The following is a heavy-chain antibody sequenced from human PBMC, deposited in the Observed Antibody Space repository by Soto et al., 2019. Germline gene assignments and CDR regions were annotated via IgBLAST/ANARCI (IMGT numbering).Heavy chain of an antibody. Sequence: SETLSLTCSVSGGSISGSYWSWIRQSPGKGLEWLGYVYYTGSTNYGPSLRSRVSISVDTSKNEFSLRLSSVTAADTAVYFCARSVAVPGAHIDYWGQGTQVTVSS. D-gene: IGHD6-19*01. V-gene: IGHV4-59*01. CDR2: VYYTGST. J-gene: IGHJ4*02. CDR3: ARSVAVPGAHIDY. CDR1: GGSISGSY.